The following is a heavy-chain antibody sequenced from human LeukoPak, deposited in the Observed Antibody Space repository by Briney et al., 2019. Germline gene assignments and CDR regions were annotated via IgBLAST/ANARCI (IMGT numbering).Heavy chain of an antibody. CDR3: AKEGY. Sequence: PGGSLRLSCAASGFSFSVNWMSWVRQAPGKGPEWVASIKQDGSEKYYVDSVSGRFTISRDNAKNSLYLQMSSLRAEDTAVYYCAKEGYWGQGTLVTVSS. CDR2: IKQDGSEK. J-gene: IGHJ4*02. CDR1: GFSFSVNW. V-gene: IGHV3-7*01.